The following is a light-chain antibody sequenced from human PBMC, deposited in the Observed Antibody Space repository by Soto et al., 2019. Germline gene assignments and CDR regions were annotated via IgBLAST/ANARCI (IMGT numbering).Light chain of an antibody. CDR3: QQRNSFPRT. J-gene: IGKJ1*01. Sequence: DIQLTQSPSFLSASEGDRVTITCRASQGISSNLAWYQQKPGKAPKLLIYAASTLQSGVPSRFSGSGSGTEFTLTISSLQPEDFATYYCQQRNSFPRTFGQGTKVEIK. CDR1: QGISSN. CDR2: AAS. V-gene: IGKV1-9*01.